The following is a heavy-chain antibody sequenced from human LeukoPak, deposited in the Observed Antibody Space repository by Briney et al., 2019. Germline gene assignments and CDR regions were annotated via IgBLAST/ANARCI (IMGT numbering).Heavy chain of an antibody. CDR2: ISDDGRDK. CDR3: AKDKDYGWDY. Sequence: PGGSLRLSCAASGFTFRSYGIHWVRQAPGKGLEWVTYISDDGRDKWYADSVKGRLTISRDNSENTLSLQMNSLRPEDTAVYYCAKDKDYGWDYWGQGTLVTVSS. D-gene: IGHD4/OR15-4a*01. V-gene: IGHV3-30*02. CDR1: GFTFRSYG. J-gene: IGHJ4*02.